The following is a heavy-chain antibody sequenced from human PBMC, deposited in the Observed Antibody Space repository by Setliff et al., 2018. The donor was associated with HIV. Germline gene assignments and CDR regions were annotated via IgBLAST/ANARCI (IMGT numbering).Heavy chain of an antibody. CDR2: IYYSGST. Sequence: KTSETLSLTCTVSGGSISSSSYYWGWIRQPPGKGLEWIGSIYYSGSTYYNPSLKSRVTISVDTSKNQFSLKLSSVTAADTAVYYCASPGRRRGYCSSTSCYDEGLHYYYYMDVWGKGTTVTVSS. V-gene: IGHV4-39*01. D-gene: IGHD2-2*01. CDR3: ASPGRRRGYCSSTSCYDEGLHYYYYMDV. CDR1: GGSISSSSYY. J-gene: IGHJ6*03.